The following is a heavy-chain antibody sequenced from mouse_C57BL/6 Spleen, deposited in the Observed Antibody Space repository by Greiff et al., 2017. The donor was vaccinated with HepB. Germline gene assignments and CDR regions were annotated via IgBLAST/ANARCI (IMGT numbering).Heavy chain of an antibody. Sequence: VQGVESGGDLVKPGGSLKLSCAASGFTFSSYGMSWVRQTPDKRLEWVATISSGGSYTYYPDSVKGRFTIARDNAKNTLYLQMSSLKSEDTAMYYCARYGNYPYAMDYWGQGTSVTVSS. V-gene: IGHV5-6*01. CDR1: GFTFSSYG. D-gene: IGHD2-10*02. CDR2: ISSGGSYT. J-gene: IGHJ4*01. CDR3: ARYGNYPYAMDY.